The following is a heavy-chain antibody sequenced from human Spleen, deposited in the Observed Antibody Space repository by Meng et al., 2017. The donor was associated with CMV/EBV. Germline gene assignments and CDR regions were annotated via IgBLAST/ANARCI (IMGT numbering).Heavy chain of an antibody. Sequence: YSFPSYWIGWVRQMPGKGLEWMGIIYPGDSDTRYSPSFQGQVTISADKSISTVYLQWSSLKASDTAMYYCARHHDYDFWSGYLAFDVWGQGTVVTVSS. D-gene: IGHD3-3*01. J-gene: IGHJ3*01. V-gene: IGHV5-51*01. CDR1: YSFPSYW. CDR3: ARHHDYDFWSGYLAFDV. CDR2: IYPGDSDT.